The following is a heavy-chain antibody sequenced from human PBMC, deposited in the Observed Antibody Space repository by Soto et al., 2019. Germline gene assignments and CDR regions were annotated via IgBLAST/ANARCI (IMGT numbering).Heavy chain of an antibody. Sequence: XSVKVSCKASGYTFTCYYMHWVRQAPGQGLEWMGWINPNSGGTNYAQKFQGRVTMTRDTSISTAYMELSRLRSDDTAVYYCARDSNALGYSYGTAFDYWGQGTLVTVPQ. CDR2: INPNSGGT. J-gene: IGHJ4*02. CDR1: GYTFTCYY. V-gene: IGHV1-2*02. D-gene: IGHD5-18*01. CDR3: ARDSNALGYSYGTAFDY.